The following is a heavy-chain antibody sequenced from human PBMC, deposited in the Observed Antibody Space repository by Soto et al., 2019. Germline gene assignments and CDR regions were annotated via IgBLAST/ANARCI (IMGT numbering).Heavy chain of an antibody. V-gene: IGHV6-1*01. CDR3: ARDTSQIAVAGTSSYFGY. D-gene: IGHD6-19*01. J-gene: IGHJ4*02. Sequence: SQTLSLTCAISGDSVSSNSAAWNWIRQSPSRGLEWLGRTYYRSKWYNDYAVSVKSRITINPDTSKNQFSLQLNSVTPEDTAVYYCARDTSQIAVAGTSSYFGYWGQGILVTVSS. CDR2: TYYRSKWYN. CDR1: GDSVSSNSAA.